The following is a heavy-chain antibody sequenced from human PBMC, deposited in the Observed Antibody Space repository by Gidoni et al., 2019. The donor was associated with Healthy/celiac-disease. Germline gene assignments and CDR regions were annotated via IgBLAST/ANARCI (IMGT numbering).Heavy chain of an antibody. J-gene: IGHJ4*02. CDR2: LWYDGSNK. Sequence: QVQLVESGGGVVQPGRCLRLSWAASGVTFSSYGMHWVRQAPGKGLEWVAVLWYDGSNKYYADSVKGRFTISRDNSKTTLYLQMTSLRAEDTAVYYCARDTSGYSYGHGVGGFDYWGQGTLVTVSS. V-gene: IGHV3-33*01. CDR1: GVTFSSYG. D-gene: IGHD5-18*01. CDR3: ARDTSGYSYGHGVGGFDY.